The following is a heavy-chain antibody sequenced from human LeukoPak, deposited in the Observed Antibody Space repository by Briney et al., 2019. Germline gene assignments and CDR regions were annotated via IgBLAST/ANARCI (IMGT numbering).Heavy chain of an antibody. V-gene: IGHV3-23*01. CDR3: ANNGPYSYGPFDY. CDR1: GFTFSSYA. Sequence: GGSLRLSCAPSGFTFSSYAMTWVRQAPGKGPEWVSGIGGSGGSTYYADSVKGRFTISRDNSKNTLYLQMNSLRAEDTAVYYCANNGPYSYGPFDYWGQGTLVTVSS. J-gene: IGHJ4*02. CDR2: IGGSGGST. D-gene: IGHD5-18*01.